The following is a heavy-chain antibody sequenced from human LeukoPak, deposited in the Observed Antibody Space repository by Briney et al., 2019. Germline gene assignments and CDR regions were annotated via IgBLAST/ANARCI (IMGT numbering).Heavy chain of an antibody. V-gene: IGHV3-30*18. J-gene: IGHJ5*02. Sequence: GGSLRLSCAASGFTFSSYGMHWVRQAPGKGLEWVAVISYDGSNKYYADSVKGRFTISRDNSKNTLYLQMNSLRAEDTAVYYCAKDLRYLAPQSPPSSWGQGTLVTVSS. CDR3: AKDLRYLAPQSPPSS. CDR2: ISYDGSNK. D-gene: IGHD1-14*01. CDR1: GFTFSSYG.